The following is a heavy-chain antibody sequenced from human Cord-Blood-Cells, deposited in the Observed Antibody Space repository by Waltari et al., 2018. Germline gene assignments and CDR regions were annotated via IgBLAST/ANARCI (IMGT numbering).Heavy chain of an antibody. CDR2: INPIRGGT. V-gene: IGHV1-2*04. Sequence: QVQLVQSGAEVKKPGASVKVSCKASGYTFTGYYMHWVRQARGQGLEAMGWINPIRGGTNYAQKFQGWVTMTRDTSISTAYMELSRLRSDVTAVYYCARARFGGSYYHGDYWGQGTLVTVSS. J-gene: IGHJ4*02. D-gene: IGHD1-26*01. CDR1: GYTFTGYY. CDR3: ARARFGGSYYHGDY.